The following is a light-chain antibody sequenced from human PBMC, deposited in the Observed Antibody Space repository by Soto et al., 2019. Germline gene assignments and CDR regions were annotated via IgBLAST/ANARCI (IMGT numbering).Light chain of an antibody. Sequence: QSVLTQPPSVSGAPGQRVTISYTGSSSNFGAGYDVHWYQQLPGTAPKLLIYDNTIRPSGVPDRFSGSKSGTSASLAITGLQAEDEADYYCQSYDSSLSGVVFGGGTQLTVL. CDR1: SSNFGAGYD. V-gene: IGLV1-40*01. CDR3: QSYDSSLSGVV. CDR2: DNT. J-gene: IGLJ2*01.